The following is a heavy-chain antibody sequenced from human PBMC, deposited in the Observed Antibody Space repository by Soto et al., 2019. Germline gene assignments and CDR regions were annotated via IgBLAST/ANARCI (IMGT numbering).Heavy chain of an antibody. CDR3: ARGRYCLTGRCFPNWFDS. D-gene: IGHD7-27*01. Sequence: LSLTCSVSGDSISNIDYFWAWIRQPPGQALEYIGYIYKSATTYYNPSFESRVAISVDTSKSQFSLNVTSVTAADTAVYFCARGRYCLTGRCFPNWFDSWGQGALVTVSS. J-gene: IGHJ5*01. CDR2: IYKSATT. V-gene: IGHV4-30-4*01. CDR1: GDSISNIDYF.